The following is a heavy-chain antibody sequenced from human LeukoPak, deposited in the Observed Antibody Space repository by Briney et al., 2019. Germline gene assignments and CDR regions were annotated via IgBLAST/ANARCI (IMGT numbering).Heavy chain of an antibody. Sequence: HLGGTLRLSCAASGLTFRSYGMGWVRQAPGKGLEWVSSITSSGTTNYADSVKDRFVISRDNSKDTLFLQMNSPRVEDTAVYYCANSGSYSIYWGQGTLVTVSS. J-gene: IGHJ4*02. V-gene: IGHV3-23*01. CDR3: ANSGSYSIY. CDR2: ITSSGTT. D-gene: IGHD1-26*01. CDR1: GLTFRSYG.